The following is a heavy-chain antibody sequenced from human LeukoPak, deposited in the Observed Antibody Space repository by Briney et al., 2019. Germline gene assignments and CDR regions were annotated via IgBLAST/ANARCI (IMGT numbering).Heavy chain of an antibody. CDR3: ARDVVVTSSPDAFDI. V-gene: IGHV4-31*03. CDR2: ISNSGTT. CDR1: GDSVTSGGYF. Sequence: PSQTLSLTCTVSGDSVTSGGYFWTWIRHHPGKGLEWIGYISNSGTTSYNPSLKSRVSISVDTSNNQFSLSLSSVTAADTAVYYCARDVVVTSSPDAFDIWGQGTMGAVSS. D-gene: IGHD2-21*02. J-gene: IGHJ3*02.